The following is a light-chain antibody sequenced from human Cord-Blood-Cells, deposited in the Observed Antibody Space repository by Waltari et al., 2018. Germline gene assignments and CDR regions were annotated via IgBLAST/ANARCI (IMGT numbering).Light chain of an antibody. J-gene: IGLJ2*01. Sequence: QSALTQPASVSGSPGQSITISCTGTSSDVGSYNLVSWYQQHPGKAPKLMRYDCTKRASSVSHPFSGSTSGNTASLPISGLQAEDEADYYCCSYAGSSTFVVFGGGTKLTVL. CDR1: SSDVGSYNL. V-gene: IGLV2-23*01. CDR3: CSYAGSSTFVV. CDR2: DCT.